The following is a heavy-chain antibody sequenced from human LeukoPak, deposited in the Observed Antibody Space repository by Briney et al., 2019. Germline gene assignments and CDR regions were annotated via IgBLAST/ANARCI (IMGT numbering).Heavy chain of an antibody. V-gene: IGHV3-48*01. Sequence: GGSLRLSCAASGFTFSSYSMNWVRLAPGKGXEWISYISAGGTPVYYADSVEGRFTVSRDNEKNSLYLQLNSLRADDTAVYYCARDFRSSSWYIGDYWGQGAQVTVSP. CDR2: ISAGGTPV. D-gene: IGHD6-13*01. CDR1: GFTFSSYS. J-gene: IGHJ4*02. CDR3: ARDFRSSSWYIGDY.